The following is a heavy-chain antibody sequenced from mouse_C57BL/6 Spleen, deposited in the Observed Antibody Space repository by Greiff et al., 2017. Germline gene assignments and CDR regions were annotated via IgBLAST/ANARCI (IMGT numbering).Heavy chain of an antibody. Sequence: VKLMESGAELMKPGASVKLSCKATGYTFTGYWIEWVKQRPGNGLEWIGEILPGSGSTNYNEKLKGKATFPADTSSNTAYMQLSSLTTEDSAIYYCARGSGDGPVYFDYWGQGTTLTVSS. D-gene: IGHD2-3*01. CDR1: GYTFTGYW. V-gene: IGHV1-9*01. CDR2: ILPGSGST. J-gene: IGHJ2*01. CDR3: ARGSGDGPVYFDY.